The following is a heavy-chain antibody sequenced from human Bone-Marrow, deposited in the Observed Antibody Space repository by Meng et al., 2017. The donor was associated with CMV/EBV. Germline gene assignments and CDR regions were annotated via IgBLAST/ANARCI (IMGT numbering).Heavy chain of an antibody. CDR2: INSDGSST. J-gene: IGHJ4*02. Sequence: GESLKISCAASGFTFSSYWMHWVRQAPGKGLVWVSRINSDGSSTSYADSVKGRFTISRDNSKDTLYLQMNSLRAEDTAVYYCAGELPNFDYWGQGTLVTVSS. D-gene: IGHD1-26*01. CDR1: GFTFSSYW. V-gene: IGHV3-74*01. CDR3: AGELPNFDY.